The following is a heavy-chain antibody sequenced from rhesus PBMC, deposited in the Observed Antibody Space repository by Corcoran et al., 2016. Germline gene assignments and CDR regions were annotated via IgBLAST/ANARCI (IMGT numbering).Heavy chain of an antibody. D-gene: IGHD3-9*01. J-gene: IGHJ4*01. Sequence: QLQLQESGPGLVKPSETLSVTCAVSGGSISSNYWSWIRQPPGKGLERIGRIYGSGSSTNYNPSLKSRVTLSVDTSKNQLSLKLSSVTAADTAVYYCARHDYEDDSTIWGQGVLVTVSS. CDR1: GGSISSNY. CDR2: IYGSGSST. CDR3: ARHDYEDDSTI. V-gene: IGHV4-169*01.